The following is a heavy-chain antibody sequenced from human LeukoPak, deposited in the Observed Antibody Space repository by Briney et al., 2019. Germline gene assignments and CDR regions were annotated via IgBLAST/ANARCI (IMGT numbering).Heavy chain of an antibody. CDR2: INPNSGGT. CDR1: GYTFTGYY. J-gene: IGHJ6*03. V-gene: IGHV1-2*02. CDR3: ARVAMVRGVITYYYYYYMDV. D-gene: IGHD3-10*01. Sequence: ASVKVSCKASGYTFTGYYMHWVRQAPGQGLEWMGWINPNSGGTNYAQKFQGRVTMTRDTSISTAYMELSRLRSDDTAVYYCARVAMVRGVITYYYYYYMDVWGKGTTVTISS.